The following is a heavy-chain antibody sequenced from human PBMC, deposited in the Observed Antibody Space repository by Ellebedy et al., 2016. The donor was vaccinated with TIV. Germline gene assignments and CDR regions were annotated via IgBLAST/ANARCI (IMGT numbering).Heavy chain of an antibody. D-gene: IGHD3-3*01. CDR2: ISYDGSDK. J-gene: IGHJ4*02. CDR1: GFSVSDNY. Sequence: GESLKISCAASGFSVSDNYMSWVRQAPGKGLEWVAFISYDGSDKNYAGSVRGRFTISRDNSKKTLYLQMNRLRPEDTAVYNCARVYDSYYFDYWGQGTLVTVSS. CDR3: ARVYDSYYFDY. V-gene: IGHV3-30*03.